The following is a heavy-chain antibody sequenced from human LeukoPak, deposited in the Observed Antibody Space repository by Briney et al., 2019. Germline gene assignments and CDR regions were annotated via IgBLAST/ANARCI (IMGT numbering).Heavy chain of an antibody. V-gene: IGHV3-30*02. CDR1: GFTFSSYG. J-gene: IGHJ6*03. D-gene: IGHD2-2*01. Sequence: GGSLRLSCAASGFTFSSYGMHWVRQAPGKGLEWVAFIRYDGSNKYYADSVKGRFTISRDNSKNTLYLQMNSLGAEDTAVYYCAKPPEPYCSSTSCQRVYYYYYMDVWGKGTTVTVSS. CDR3: AKPPEPYCSSTSCQRVYYYYYMDV. CDR2: IRYDGSNK.